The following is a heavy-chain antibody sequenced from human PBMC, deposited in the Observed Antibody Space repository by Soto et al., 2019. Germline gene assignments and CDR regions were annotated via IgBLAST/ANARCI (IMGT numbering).Heavy chain of an antibody. CDR2: MNPNSGNT. J-gene: IGHJ6*02. Sequence: ASVKVSCKASGYTFTSYDINWVRQATGQGLEWMGWMNPNSGNTGYAQKFQGRVTMTRNTSISTAYMELSSLRSEDTAVYYCARVLDCTNGGCYKGRKSYYGMDVWGQRTTVTVSS. D-gene: IGHD2-8*01. CDR3: ARVLDCTNGGCYKGRKSYYGMDV. V-gene: IGHV1-8*01. CDR1: GYTFTSYD.